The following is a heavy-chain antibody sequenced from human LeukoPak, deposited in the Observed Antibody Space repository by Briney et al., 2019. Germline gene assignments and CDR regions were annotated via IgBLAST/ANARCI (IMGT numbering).Heavy chain of an antibody. J-gene: IGHJ3*02. CDR1: GFIVSSNY. CDR3: ATSWILMVTGAFDI. V-gene: IGHV3-53*01. Sequence: GGSLRLSCAGSGFIVSSNYMTWVRQAPGKGLEWVSIIYSGGSTYYADSVKGRFTISRDNSKNTLYLQMNSLRAEDTAVYYCATSWILMVTGAFDIWGQGTMVTVSS. CDR2: IYSGGST. D-gene: IGHD5-18*01.